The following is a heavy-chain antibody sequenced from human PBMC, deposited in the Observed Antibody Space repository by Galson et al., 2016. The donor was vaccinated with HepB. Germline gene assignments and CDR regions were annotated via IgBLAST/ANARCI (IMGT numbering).Heavy chain of an antibody. D-gene: IGHD6-19*01. J-gene: IGHJ4*02. Sequence: SLRLSCAASGFTFSSYAMHWVRQAPGKGLEWVALISYDGGNKYYADSVKGRFTISRDNSKNTLYLQVNSLRAEDTAVYYCARGANTVAADYWGQGTQVTVSS. CDR2: ISYDGGNK. CDR3: ARGANTVAADY. V-gene: IGHV3-30*04. CDR1: GFTFSSYA.